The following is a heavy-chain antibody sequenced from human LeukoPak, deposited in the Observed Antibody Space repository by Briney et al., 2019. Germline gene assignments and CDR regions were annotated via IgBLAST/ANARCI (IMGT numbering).Heavy chain of an antibody. CDR2: INHSGST. V-gene: IGHV4-34*01. CDR3: ASLDSTVTDIDDAFDI. Sequence: SETLSLTCAVYGGSFSGYYWSWIRQPPGKGLEWIGEINHSGSTNYNPSLKSRVTISVDTSKNQFSLKLSSVTAADTAVYYCASLDSTVTDIDDAFDIWGQGTMVTVSS. D-gene: IGHD4-17*01. CDR1: GGSFSGYY. J-gene: IGHJ3*02.